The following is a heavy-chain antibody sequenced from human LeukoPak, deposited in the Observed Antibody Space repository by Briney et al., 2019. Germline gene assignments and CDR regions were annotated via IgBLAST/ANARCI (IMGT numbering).Heavy chain of an antibody. Sequence: ASVKVSCKASGYTFTGYYMHWVRQAPGQGLEWMGWINPNSGGTNYAQKFRGRVTMTRDTSISTAYMELSRLRSDDTAVYYCATSTYGERAYYYMDVWGKGTTVTVSS. J-gene: IGHJ6*03. CDR3: ATSTYGERAYYYMDV. D-gene: IGHD4-17*01. V-gene: IGHV1-2*02. CDR1: GYTFTGYY. CDR2: INPNSGGT.